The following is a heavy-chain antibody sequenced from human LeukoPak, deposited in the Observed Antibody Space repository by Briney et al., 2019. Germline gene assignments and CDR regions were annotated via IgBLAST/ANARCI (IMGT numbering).Heavy chain of an antibody. J-gene: IGHJ6*02. CDR2: INTDGTTT. Sequence: PGGSLRLSCVASGFTFSVYWMHWVRHAPGQGLVWVSRINTDGTTTTYADSVKGRFTISRDNAKKTRYLKINSLRAEDTAVYFCARDPQTICSGGSCCCARYFRDVGGQGTTVTVSS. CDR1: GFTFSVYW. V-gene: IGHV3-74*01. CDR3: ARDPQTICSGGSCCCARYFRDV. D-gene: IGHD2-15*01.